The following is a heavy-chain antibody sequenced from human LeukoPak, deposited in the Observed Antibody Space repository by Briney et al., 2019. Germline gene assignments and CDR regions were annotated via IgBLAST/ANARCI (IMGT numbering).Heavy chain of an antibody. D-gene: IGHD3-22*01. CDR2: MNPSSGNT. V-gene: IGHV1-8*01. Sequence: AASVKVSCKASGYTSTSYDINWVRQATGQGLEWLGWMNPSSGNTGYAQKFQGRVTMTRDTSISTAYMELSSLRSEDTAVYYCARVAYYYDSAGLYLNYFYGMDVWGQGTTVTVSS. J-gene: IGHJ6*02. CDR1: GYTSTSYD. CDR3: ARVAYYYDSAGLYLNYFYGMDV.